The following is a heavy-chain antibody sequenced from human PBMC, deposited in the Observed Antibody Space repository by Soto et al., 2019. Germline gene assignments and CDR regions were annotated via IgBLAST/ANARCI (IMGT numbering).Heavy chain of an antibody. V-gene: IGHV4-59*01. CDR1: GGSISSYY. Sequence: AETLSLTCTVSGGSISSYYWSWIRQPPGKGLEWIGYIYYSGSTNYNPSLKSRVTISVDTSKNQFSLKLSSVTAADTAVYYCARGSSSWYNWFDPWGQGTLVTVSS. CDR2: IYYSGST. J-gene: IGHJ5*02. CDR3: ARGSSSWYNWFDP. D-gene: IGHD6-13*01.